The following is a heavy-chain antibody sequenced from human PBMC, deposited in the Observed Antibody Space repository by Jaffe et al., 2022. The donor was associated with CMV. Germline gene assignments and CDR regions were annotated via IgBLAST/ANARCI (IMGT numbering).Heavy chain of an antibody. J-gene: IGHJ4*02. CDR1: GFTFGDYA. CDR3: TRGVMSTFGGVIPLDY. D-gene: IGHD3-16*02. CDR2: IRSKAYGGTA. Sequence: EVQLVASGGGSVQPGRPLRLNCTGSGFTFGDYAMSWVRRAPGKGLEWVGFIRSKAYGGTAEYAASVKGRFTVSRDDSKSIAYLQMNSLKSEDTALYYCTRGVMSTFGGVIPLDYWGQGALVTVSS. V-gene: IGHV3-49*04.